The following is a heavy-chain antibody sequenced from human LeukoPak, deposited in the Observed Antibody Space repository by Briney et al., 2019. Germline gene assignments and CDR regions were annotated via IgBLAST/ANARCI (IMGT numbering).Heavy chain of an antibody. CDR1: GFSFTKYA. Sequence: GGSLRVSGAASGFSFTKYAMDWVRQAPGKGLEWVAIISKDGSMRYYADSVKGRFTVSRDNSNNAVYLQMNSLKSEDTAVYYCAGEKFDIWGQGTMVTVSA. CDR3: AGEKFDI. J-gene: IGHJ3*02. V-gene: IGHV3-30*04. CDR2: ISKDGSMR.